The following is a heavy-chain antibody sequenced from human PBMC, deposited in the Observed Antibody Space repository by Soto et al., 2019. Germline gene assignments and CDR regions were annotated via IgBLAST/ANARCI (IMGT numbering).Heavy chain of an antibody. CDR2: NYYGGST. D-gene: IGHD4-17*01. Sequence: QVQLQESGPGLVKPSQTLSLTCTVSGGSLTSGDYYWSWIRQPPGKGLEWVGYNYYGGSTYYNPSLESRITISLDTAKNQFSLELTSVTAADTAVYYCASGSTVINTLDFWGQGTLVTVSS. V-gene: IGHV4-30-4*01. J-gene: IGHJ4*02. CDR3: ASGSTVINTLDF. CDR1: GGSLTSGDYY.